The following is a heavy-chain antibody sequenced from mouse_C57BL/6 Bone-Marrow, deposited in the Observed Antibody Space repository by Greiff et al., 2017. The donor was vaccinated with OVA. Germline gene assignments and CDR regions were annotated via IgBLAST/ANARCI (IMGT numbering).Heavy chain of an antibody. CDR1: GYTFTSYW. Sequence: QVQLQQPGAELVKPGASVKLSCKASGYTFTSYWMHWVKQRPGQGLEWIGMIHPNSGSTNYNEKFTSKATLTVDKSSSTAYMQLSSLTSEDSAVYYCARGGDGYPFAYWGQGTLVTVSA. V-gene: IGHV1-64*01. J-gene: IGHJ3*01. CDR2: IHPNSGST. CDR3: ARGGDGYPFAY. D-gene: IGHD2-3*01.